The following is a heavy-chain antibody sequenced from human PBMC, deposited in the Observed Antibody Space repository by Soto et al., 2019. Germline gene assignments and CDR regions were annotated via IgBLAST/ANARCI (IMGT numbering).Heavy chain of an antibody. D-gene: IGHD3-3*01. CDR1: GGSISSGDYY. J-gene: IGHJ5*02. V-gene: IGHV4-31*03. Sequence: QVQLQESGPGLVKPSQTLSLTCTVSGGSISSGDYYWSWIRQHPGKGLEWIGYIYYSGSTYYNPSIRSRLSISVDTSKNQFSLKLSSVTAADTAVYYCARWWSGSRQGFDPWGQGTLDTVSS. CDR2: IYYSGST. CDR3: ARWWSGSRQGFDP.